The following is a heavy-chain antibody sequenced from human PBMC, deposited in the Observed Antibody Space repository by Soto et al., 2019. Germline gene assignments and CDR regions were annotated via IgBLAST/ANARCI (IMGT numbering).Heavy chain of an antibody. V-gene: IGHV3-23*01. D-gene: IGHD3-10*01. CDR2: IGVGGGDR. CDR3: ARVRFGELV. CDR1: GFTFSSYA. J-gene: IGHJ4*02. Sequence: EVQLLESGGGLVQPGGSLRLSCPASGFTFSSYAMSWVRQAPGKGLEWVSIIGVGGGDRYYPESVKGRFTISRDNSRDTRYLEMNSLRDEDTAVYYCARVRFGELVWGQGTLVTVSS.